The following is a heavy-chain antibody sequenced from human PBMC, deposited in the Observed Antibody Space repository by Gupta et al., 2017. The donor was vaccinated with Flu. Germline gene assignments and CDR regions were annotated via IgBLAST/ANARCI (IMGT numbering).Heavy chain of an antibody. CDR2: IWYDGSNK. J-gene: IGHJ6*02. V-gene: IGHV3-33*01. CDR1: GFTFSSSG. CDR3: ARVSKLYYDFWSGYSPLYGMDV. Sequence: QVQLVESGGGVVQPGRSLILSCAASGFTFSSSGMPWFRQAPGKGLEWVAVIWYDGSNKYYADSVKGRFTISRDNSKNTLYLQMNSLRAEDTAVYYCARVSKLYYDFWSGYSPLYGMDVWGQGTTVTVSS. D-gene: IGHD3-3*01.